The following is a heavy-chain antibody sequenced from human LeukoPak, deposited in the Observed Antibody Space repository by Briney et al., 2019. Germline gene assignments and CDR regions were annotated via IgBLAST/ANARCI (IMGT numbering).Heavy chain of an antibody. Sequence: PGGSLRLSCAASGFTFSSYVMHWVRQAPGKGLEWVANIKQDGSERYYVDSVKGRFTISRDNAKNSLYLQMNSLRVEDTAVYYCARVGGSYWGWFDPWGQGTLVTVSS. CDR2: IKQDGSER. CDR1: GFTFSSYV. V-gene: IGHV3-7*01. CDR3: ARVGGSYWGWFDP. D-gene: IGHD1-26*01. J-gene: IGHJ5*02.